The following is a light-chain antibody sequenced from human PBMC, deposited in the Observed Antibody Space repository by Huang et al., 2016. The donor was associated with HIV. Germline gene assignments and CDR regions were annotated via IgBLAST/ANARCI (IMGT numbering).Light chain of an antibody. CDR2: DAS. V-gene: IGKV1-33*01. CDR3: QQYDSLPWT. Sequence: DIQMTQSPSSLSASLGDKVTITCQASLDINNFLNWYQQKPGQAPKLLIYDASNLETGVASRFSGGRSGTDFTFTVTSLQPEDVATYYCQQYDSLPWTFGQGTKVEI. CDR1: LDINNF. J-gene: IGKJ1*01.